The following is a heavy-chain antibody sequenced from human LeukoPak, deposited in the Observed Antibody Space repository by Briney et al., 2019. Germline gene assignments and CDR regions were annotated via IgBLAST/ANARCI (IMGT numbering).Heavy chain of an antibody. CDR2: IYYSGST. J-gene: IGHJ4*02. V-gene: IGHV4-59*01. CDR3: ARDVGSSGWARLFDY. Sequence: SETLSLTCTVSGGSISPYYWSWVRQPPGKGLEWIGYIYYSGSTYYNPSLKGRVTISVDTSKNQFSLKLSSVTAADTAVYYCARDVGSSGWARLFDYWGQGTLVTVSS. D-gene: IGHD6-19*01. CDR1: GGSISPYY.